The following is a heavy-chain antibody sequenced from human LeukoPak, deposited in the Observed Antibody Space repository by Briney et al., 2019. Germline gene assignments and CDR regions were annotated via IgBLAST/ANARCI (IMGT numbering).Heavy chain of an antibody. Sequence: GGSLRLSCAASGFTFSSYEMNWVRQAPGKGLEWVSYISSSGSTIYYADSVKGRFTISRDNAKNSLYLQMNSLRAEDTAVYYCAKDSGTLPPTVSPDYWGQGTLVTVSS. J-gene: IGHJ4*02. D-gene: IGHD4-17*01. CDR3: AKDSGTLPPTVSPDY. CDR1: GFTFSSYE. V-gene: IGHV3-48*03. CDR2: ISSSGSTI.